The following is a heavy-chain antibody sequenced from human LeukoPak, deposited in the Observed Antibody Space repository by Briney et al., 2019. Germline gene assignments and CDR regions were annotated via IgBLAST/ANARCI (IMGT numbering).Heavy chain of an antibody. D-gene: IGHD3-10*02. V-gene: IGHV3-30-3*01. J-gene: IGHJ3*02. Sequence: PGGSLRLSCAASGFTFNSYTMHWVRQAPGKGLVWVAVISYDGSIKYQADSVKGRFTISRDNSKNTLFLQMNSLRAEDTAVYYCARDYVTASDIWGQGTMVTVSS. CDR3: ARDYVTASDI. CDR1: GFTFNSYT. CDR2: ISYDGSIK.